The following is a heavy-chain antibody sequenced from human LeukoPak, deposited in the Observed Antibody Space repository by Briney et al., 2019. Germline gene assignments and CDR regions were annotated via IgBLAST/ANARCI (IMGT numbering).Heavy chain of an antibody. J-gene: IGHJ5*02. D-gene: IGHD3-3*01. Sequence: GASVKVSCKASGYTFTSYDINWVRQATGQGVEWMGWMNPNSGNTGYAQKFQGRVTMTRNTSISTAYMELSSLRSEDTAVYYCATGRGFLEWRSPRRFDPWGQGTLVTVSS. V-gene: IGHV1-8*01. CDR3: ATGRGFLEWRSPRRFDP. CDR2: MNPNSGNT. CDR1: GYTFTSYD.